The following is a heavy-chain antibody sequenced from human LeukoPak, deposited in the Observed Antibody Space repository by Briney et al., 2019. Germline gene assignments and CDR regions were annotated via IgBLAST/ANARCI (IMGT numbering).Heavy chain of an antibody. CDR1: GFNFNNYW. CDR2: IKQDGGET. D-gene: IGHD2/OR15-2a*01. V-gene: IGHV3-7*01. J-gene: IGHJ4*02. Sequence: GGSLRLSCAASGFNFNNYWMTWVRQAPGKGLDWVANIKQDGGETYYVGSVKGRFTISRDNAQNSLYLQMNSLRAEDTAVYYCARDNFLQAHTGYFDYWGQGTLVTVSS. CDR3: ARDNFLQAHTGYFDY.